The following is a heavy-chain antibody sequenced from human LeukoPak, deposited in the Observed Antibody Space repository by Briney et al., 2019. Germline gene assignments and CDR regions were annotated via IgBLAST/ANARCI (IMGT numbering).Heavy chain of an antibody. Sequence: PSETLSLTCTVSGGSISSSSYYWGWIRQPPGKGLEWIGSIYYSGSTYYNPSLKSRVTISVDTSRNQFSLKLSSVTAADTAVYYCASRVQLWLPYYFDYWGQGTLVTVSS. CDR2: IYYSGST. CDR3: ASRVQLWLPYYFDY. V-gene: IGHV4-39*07. CDR1: GGSISSSSYY. J-gene: IGHJ4*02. D-gene: IGHD5-18*01.